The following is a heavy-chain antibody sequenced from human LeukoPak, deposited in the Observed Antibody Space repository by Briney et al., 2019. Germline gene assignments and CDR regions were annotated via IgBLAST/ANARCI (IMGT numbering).Heavy chain of an antibody. V-gene: IGHV1-69*05. CDR3: ARPSRAYYYYYYMDV. J-gene: IGHJ6*03. Sequence: SVKVSCKASGGTFSYYAISWVRQAPGQGLEWMGRIIPIFGTTNYAQKFQGRVRITTDESTSTAYMELSSLRSEDTAVYYCARPSRAYYYYYYMDVWGKGTTVTVSS. CDR1: GGTFSYYA. CDR2: IIPIFGTT.